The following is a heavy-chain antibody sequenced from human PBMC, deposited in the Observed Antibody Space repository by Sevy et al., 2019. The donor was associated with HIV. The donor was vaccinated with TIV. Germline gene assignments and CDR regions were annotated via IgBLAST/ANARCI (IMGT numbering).Heavy chain of an antibody. CDR1: GFTFSSYN. J-gene: IGHJ4*02. Sequence: GESQKISCAASGFTFSSYNMNWVRQAPGKGLEWVSYISSSSSTIYYADSVKGRFTISRDNAKNSLYLQMNSLRAEDTAVYYCARDGNGLFDYWGQGTLVTVSS. D-gene: IGHD2-8*01. V-gene: IGHV3-48*01. CDR2: ISSSSSTI. CDR3: ARDGNGLFDY.